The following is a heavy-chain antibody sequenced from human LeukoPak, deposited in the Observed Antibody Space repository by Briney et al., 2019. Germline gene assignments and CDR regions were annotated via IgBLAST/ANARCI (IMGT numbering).Heavy chain of an antibody. V-gene: IGHV4-31*03. Sequence: SETLSLTCTVSGGSISSGGYYWRWIRQHPGKGLEWIGYIYYSGSTYYNPSLKSRVTISVDTSKNQFSLKLSSVTAADTAVYYCARIMITFGGVIVPHPYYFDYWGQGTLVTVSS. CDR2: IYYSGST. CDR1: GGSISSGGYY. D-gene: IGHD3-16*02. CDR3: ARIMITFGGVIVPHPYYFDY. J-gene: IGHJ4*02.